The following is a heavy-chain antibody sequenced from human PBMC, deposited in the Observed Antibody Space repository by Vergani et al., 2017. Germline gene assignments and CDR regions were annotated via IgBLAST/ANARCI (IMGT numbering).Heavy chain of an antibody. V-gene: IGHV3-11*01. CDR3: GRKQSPASLMDKPIDI. J-gene: IGHJ5*02. CDR2: ISDGGETK. CDR1: GFIFSDYY. Sequence: QVQLVESGGGLVKPGGSLRLSCTASGFIFSDYYMTWIRQTPGKGLEWLAHISDGGETKMYAESLKGRFTVSRDNTKNLLILQMKTLKVDDTATYYCGRKQSPASLMDKPIDIWGQGTLVTVSS. D-gene: IGHD1/OR15-1a*01.